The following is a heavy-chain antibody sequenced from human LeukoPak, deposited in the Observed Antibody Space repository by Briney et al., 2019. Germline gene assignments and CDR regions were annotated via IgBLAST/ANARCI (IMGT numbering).Heavy chain of an antibody. V-gene: IGHV1-18*01. CDR3: ARVLSFSGYYYYHMDV. D-gene: IGHD3-16*01. CDR1: GYTFTSYG. J-gene: IGHJ6*03. CDR2: ISAYNGNT. Sequence: ASVKVSCKASGYTFTSYGISWVRQAPGQGLEWMGWISAYNGNTNYAQKLQGRVTMTTDTSTSTAYMELRSLRSDDTAVYYCARVLSFSGYYYYHMDVWGKGTTVTVSS.